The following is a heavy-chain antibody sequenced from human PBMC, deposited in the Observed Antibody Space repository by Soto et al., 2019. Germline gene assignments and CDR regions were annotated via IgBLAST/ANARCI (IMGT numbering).Heavy chain of an antibody. D-gene: IGHD6-13*01. Sequence: ASVKVSCKVSGYTLTELSMHWVRQAPGKGLEWMGGFDPEDGGTIYAQKFQGRVTMTEDTSTDTAYMELSSLRSEDTAVYYCATYLAAAGLFDYWGQGTLVTVSS. V-gene: IGHV1-24*01. J-gene: IGHJ4*02. CDR1: GYTLTELS. CDR2: FDPEDGGT. CDR3: ATYLAAAGLFDY.